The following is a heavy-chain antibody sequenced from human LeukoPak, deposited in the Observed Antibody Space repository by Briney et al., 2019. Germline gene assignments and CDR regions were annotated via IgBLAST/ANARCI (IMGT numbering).Heavy chain of an antibody. V-gene: IGHV3-23*01. CDR1: GVTFSSYS. D-gene: IGHD2/OR15-2a*01. J-gene: IGHJ4*02. CDR3: VSFAY. Sequence: GGSLRLSCAASGVTFSSYSLSWVRHAPGKGLEWISSISSNDHSTYYARSVKGRFTISRDNSKNTLYLQMNSLRAEDTAVYYCVSFAYWGQGTLVTVSS. CDR2: ISSNDHST.